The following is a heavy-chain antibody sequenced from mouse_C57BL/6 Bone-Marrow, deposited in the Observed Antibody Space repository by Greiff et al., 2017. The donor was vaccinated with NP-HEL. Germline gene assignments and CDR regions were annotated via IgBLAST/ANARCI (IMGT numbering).Heavy chain of an antibody. Sequence: VQLQQSGAELVRPGASVKLSCTASGFNIKDDYMHWVKQRPEQGLEWIGWIDPENGDTEYASKFQGKATITADTSSNTAYLQLSSLTSEYTAVYYCTIYYYGSFYAMDYWGQGTSVTVSS. J-gene: IGHJ4*01. V-gene: IGHV14-4*01. CDR2: IDPENGDT. CDR3: TIYYYGSFYAMDY. CDR1: GFNIKDDY. D-gene: IGHD1-1*01.